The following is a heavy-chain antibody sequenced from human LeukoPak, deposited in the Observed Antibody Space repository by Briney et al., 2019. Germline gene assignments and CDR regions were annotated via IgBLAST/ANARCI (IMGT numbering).Heavy chain of an antibody. CDR1: GYTFISYD. V-gene: IGHV1-8*01. D-gene: IGHD3/OR15-3a*01. J-gene: IGHJ6*03. Sequence: GASVTVSCKASGYTFISYDINWVRQATGQGLEWMGWMNPNSGNTGNAQKFQGRVTMTRNSSITTAYMELSSLRSEDTAVYYCARALSWTTDSYYYMDVWGKGTTVTVS. CDR3: ARALSWTTDSYYYMDV. CDR2: MNPNSGNT.